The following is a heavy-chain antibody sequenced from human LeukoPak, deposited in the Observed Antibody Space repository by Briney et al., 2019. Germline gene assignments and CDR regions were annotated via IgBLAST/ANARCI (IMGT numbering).Heavy chain of an antibody. CDR2: FYNSGST. CDR3: ARDGRYLGYFDY. J-gene: IGHJ4*02. D-gene: IGHD3-10*01. V-gene: IGHV4-39*07. Sequence: SETLSLTCTVSGGSISSSTYYWGWIRQPPGKGLEWIGSFYNSGSTYYNPSLKSRVTISVDRSKNQFSLKLSSVTAADTAVYYCARDGRYLGYFDYWGQGTLVTVSS. CDR1: GGSISSSTYY.